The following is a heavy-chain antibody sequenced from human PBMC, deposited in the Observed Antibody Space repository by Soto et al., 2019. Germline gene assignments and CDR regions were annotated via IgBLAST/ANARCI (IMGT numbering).Heavy chain of an antibody. Sequence: SETLSLTCSFSGASVTSGDYYWNWIRQTPGTGLEWLGYMHDSGTTSYNPSLKSRVTISRDTSKNQFSLKLTSVSAADTAVYFCARGGLYDLWSGLFDWGQGIRVTVSS. CDR2: MHDSGTT. V-gene: IGHV4-30-4*01. D-gene: IGHD3-3*01. CDR1: GASVTSGDYY. J-gene: IGHJ4*02. CDR3: ARGGLYDLWSGLFD.